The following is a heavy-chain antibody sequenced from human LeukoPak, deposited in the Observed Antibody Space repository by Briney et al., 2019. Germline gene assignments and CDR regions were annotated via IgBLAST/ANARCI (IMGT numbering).Heavy chain of an antibody. V-gene: IGHV1-2*02. J-gene: IGHJ3*02. D-gene: IGHD3-22*01. CDR2: INPNSGGT. CDR1: GYTFTGYY. CDR3: ARDRYYDSSGLTSRDAFDI. Sequence: ASVKVSCKASGYTFTGYYMHWVRQAPGQGLEWMGWINPNSGGTNYAQKFQGRVTMTRDTSISTAYMELSRLRSDDTAVYYCARDRYYDSSGLTSRDAFDIWGQGTMVTVSS.